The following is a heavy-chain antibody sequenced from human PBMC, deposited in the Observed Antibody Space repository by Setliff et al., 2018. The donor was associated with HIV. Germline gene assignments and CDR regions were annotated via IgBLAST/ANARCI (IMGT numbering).Heavy chain of an antibody. J-gene: IGHJ2*01. D-gene: IGHD3-22*01. CDR1: GGAVSSGGDY. CDR2: IYYSGSA. Sequence: SETLSLTCTVFGGAVSSGGDYWSWIRQQPGKGPEWIGYIYYSGSAYYNPSLKSRVSISIDTSKNQFSLKLSSVTAADTAIYYCARDPYDKSGGRERHFDLWGRGTLVTVSS. CDR3: ARDPYDKSGGRERHFDL. V-gene: IGHV4-31*03.